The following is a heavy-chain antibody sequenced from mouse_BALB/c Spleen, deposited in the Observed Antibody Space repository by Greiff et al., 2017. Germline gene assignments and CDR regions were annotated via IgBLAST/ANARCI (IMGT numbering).Heavy chain of an antibody. Sequence: VQLQQSGAELAKPGASVKMSCKASGYTFTSYWMHWVKQRPGQGLEWIGYINPSTGYTEYNQKFKDKATLTADKSSSTAYMQLSSLTSEDSAVYYCARGWDYGNYVGYWGQGTTLTVSS. CDR1: GYTFTSYW. CDR2: INPSTGYT. CDR3: ARGWDYGNYVGY. V-gene: IGHV1-7*01. J-gene: IGHJ2*01. D-gene: IGHD2-1*01.